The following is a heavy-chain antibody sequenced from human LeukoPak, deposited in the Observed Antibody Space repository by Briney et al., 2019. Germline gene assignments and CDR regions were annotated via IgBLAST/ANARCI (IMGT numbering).Heavy chain of an antibody. V-gene: IGHV1-69*05. CDR2: IIPIFGTA. J-gene: IGHJ4*02. Sequence: SVKVSCKASGGTFSSYAISWVRQAPGQGLEWMGRIIPIFGTANYAQKFQGRVTITTDESTSTAYMELSSLRSEDTAVYYCARGVVLTVYALHYFDYWGQGTLVTVSS. CDR3: ARGVVLTVYALHYFDY. D-gene: IGHD2-8*01. CDR1: GGTFSSYA.